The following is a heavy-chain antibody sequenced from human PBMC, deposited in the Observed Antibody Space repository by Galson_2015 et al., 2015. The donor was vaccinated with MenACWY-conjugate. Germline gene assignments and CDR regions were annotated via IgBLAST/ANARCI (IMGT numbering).Heavy chain of an antibody. CDR3: ARAGGIDY. V-gene: IGHV3-48*02. Sequence: SMRLSCAASGFSFSTYTMNWVRQAPGKGLEWVSFISSGSNSIYYADSVKGRLTISRDNAKNSLYLQMDILRDEDTAVYYCARAGGIDYWGQGTLVTGSS. CDR1: GFSFSTYT. D-gene: IGHD3-16*01. CDR2: ISSGSNSI. J-gene: IGHJ4*02.